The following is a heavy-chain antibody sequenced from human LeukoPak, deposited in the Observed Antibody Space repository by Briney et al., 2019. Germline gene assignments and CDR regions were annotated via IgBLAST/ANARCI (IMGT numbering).Heavy chain of an antibody. J-gene: IGHJ4*02. CDR3: ASLRERSYYARGFDY. CDR2: IYYSGST. Sequence: SETLSLTCTVSGGSISSSSYYWGWIRQPPGKGLEWIGSIYYSGSTYYSPSLKSRVTISVGTSKNQFSLKLSSLTAADTAIYYCASLRERSYYARGFDYWGQGTLVTVSS. D-gene: IGHD1-26*01. CDR1: GGSISSSSYY. V-gene: IGHV4-39*01.